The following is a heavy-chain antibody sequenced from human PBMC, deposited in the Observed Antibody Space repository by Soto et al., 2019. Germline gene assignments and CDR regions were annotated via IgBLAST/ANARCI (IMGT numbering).Heavy chain of an antibody. CDR1: GGSFSGYY. CDR3: ARDKITGLFDY. D-gene: IGHD2-8*02. V-gene: IGHV4-34*01. J-gene: IGHJ4*02. Sequence: QVQLQQWGAGLLKPSETLSLTCAVYGGSFSGYYWTWIRQPPVTGLEWMGEINHSGSTNYNPSLKSRVTISVDTSKNQFSLNLTSVTAADTAVYYCARDKITGLFDYWGQGTLVTVSS. CDR2: INHSGST.